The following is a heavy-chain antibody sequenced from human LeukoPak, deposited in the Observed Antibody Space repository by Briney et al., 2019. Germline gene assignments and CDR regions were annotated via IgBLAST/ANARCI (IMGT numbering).Heavy chain of an antibody. D-gene: IGHD1-26*01. J-gene: IGHJ4*02. V-gene: IGHV1-18*01. CDR1: GYTFTSYG. Sequence: ASVKVSCMASGYTFTSYGIIWVRPAPGQGLEGVGWISAYNGNTNYAQKLQGRVTMTTDTSTSTAYMELRSLRSDDTAVYYCARDLRGRELSPDYWGQGTLVTVSS. CDR3: ARDLRGRELSPDY. CDR2: ISAYNGNT.